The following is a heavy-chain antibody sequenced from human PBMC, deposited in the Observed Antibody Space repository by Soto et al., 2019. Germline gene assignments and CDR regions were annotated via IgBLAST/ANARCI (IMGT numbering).Heavy chain of an antibody. Sequence: SQTLSLTCAISGDSVSSNSAAWNWIRQSPSRGLEWLGRTYYRSKWYNDYAVSVKSRITINPDTSKNQFSLQLNSVTPEDTAVYYCARDTSSPAACTYSSGWYRPSFDYWGQGTLVTVSS. J-gene: IGHJ4*02. CDR2: TYYRSKWYN. CDR3: ARDTSSPAACTYSSGWYRPSFDY. D-gene: IGHD6-19*01. V-gene: IGHV6-1*01. CDR1: GDSVSSNSAA.